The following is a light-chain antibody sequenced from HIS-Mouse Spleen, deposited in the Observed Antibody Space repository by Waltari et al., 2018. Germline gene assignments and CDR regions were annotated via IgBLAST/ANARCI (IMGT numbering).Light chain of an antibody. V-gene: IGLV2-11*01. J-gene: IGLJ3*02. CDR1: SSDVGGYNY. Sequence: QPRSVSGSPGQSVTISCTGTSSDVGGYNYVSWYQQHPGQAPKLMIYDVSKRPSGVPDRFSGSKSGNTASLTISGLQAEDEADYYCCSYAGSYTWVFGGGTKLTVL. CDR2: DVS. CDR3: CSYAGSYTWV.